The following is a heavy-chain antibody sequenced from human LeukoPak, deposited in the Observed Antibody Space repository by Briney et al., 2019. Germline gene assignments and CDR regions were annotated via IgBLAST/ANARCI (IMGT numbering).Heavy chain of an antibody. CDR1: GFTFSSAW. Sequence: GSLRLSCAASGFTFSSAWMHWVRQVPGKGLVWVSRINTDGSDTTYADSVMGRYTISRDNAKNTLYLQMNSLRAEDTAIYYCATDYWGALNYWGRGTLVTVSS. CDR2: INTDGSDT. V-gene: IGHV3-74*01. D-gene: IGHD7-27*01. J-gene: IGHJ4*02. CDR3: ATDYWGALNY.